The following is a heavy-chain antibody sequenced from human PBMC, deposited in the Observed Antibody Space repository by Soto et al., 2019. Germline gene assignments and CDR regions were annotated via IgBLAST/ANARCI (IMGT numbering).Heavy chain of an antibody. D-gene: IGHD3-10*01. Sequence: GGSLRLSCAASGFTFSSYWMHWVRQVPGKGLVWVSRLYTDGSRTSYADSVKGRFTISRDNAKNTLYLQMNSLRAEDTAVYYSARGAGGYYYMAAWGKGTTVTVSS. CDR2: LYTDGSRT. CDR1: GFTFSSYW. CDR3: ARGAGGYYYMAA. V-gene: IGHV3-74*01. J-gene: IGHJ6*03.